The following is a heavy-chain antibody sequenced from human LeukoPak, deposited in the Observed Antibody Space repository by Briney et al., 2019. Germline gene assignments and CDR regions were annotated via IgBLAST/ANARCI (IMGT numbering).Heavy chain of an antibody. D-gene: IGHD6-13*01. CDR1: GFTFSSYS. V-gene: IGHV3-21*01. CDR2: ISSSSSYI. Sequence: GGSLRLSCAASGFTFSSYSMNWVRQAPGKGLEWVSSISSSSSYIYYADSVKGRFTISRDNAKNSLYLQMNSLRAEDTAAYYCARRIAAAGGSDYWGQGTLVTVSS. CDR3: ARRIAAAGGSDY. J-gene: IGHJ4*02.